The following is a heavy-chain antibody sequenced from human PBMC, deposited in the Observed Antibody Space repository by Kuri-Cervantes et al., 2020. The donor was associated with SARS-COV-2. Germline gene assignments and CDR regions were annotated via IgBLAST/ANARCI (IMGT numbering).Heavy chain of an antibody. CDR1: GFTFDDYA. D-gene: IGHD4-17*01. Sequence: GGSLRLSCAASGFTFDDYAMHWVRQVPGKGLEWVSLISWDGGRTYYADSVKGRFTISRDNTKNSLYLQMNTLRTEDTALYYCAKDKGSNEYGHPYFDSWGQGTLVTVSS. CDR2: ISWDGGRT. V-gene: IGHV3-43D*03. CDR3: AKDKGSNEYGHPYFDS. J-gene: IGHJ4*02.